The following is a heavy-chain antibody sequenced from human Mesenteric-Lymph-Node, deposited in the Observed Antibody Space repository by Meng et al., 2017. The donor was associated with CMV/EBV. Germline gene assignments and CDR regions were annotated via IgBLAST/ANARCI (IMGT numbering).Heavy chain of an antibody. Sequence: YTFTSYYLHWVRLAPGQGLEWMGIIDPSGGSTTYAHKFQGRVTMTRDTSTSTIYMELSSLRSEDTAVYYCARGYCSGTSCRNWFDPWGQGTLVTVSS. D-gene: IGHD2-2*01. CDR1: YTFTSYY. V-gene: IGHV1-46*01. CDR3: ARGYCSGTSCRNWFDP. J-gene: IGHJ5*02. CDR2: IDPSGGST.